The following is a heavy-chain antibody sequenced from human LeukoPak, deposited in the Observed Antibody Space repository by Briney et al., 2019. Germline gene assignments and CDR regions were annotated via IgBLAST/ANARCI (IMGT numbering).Heavy chain of an antibody. V-gene: IGHV3-30*18. Sequence: GGSLRLSCAASGFTFSSYGMHWVRQAPGKGLEWVAVISYDGSNKYYADSVKGRFTISRDNSKNTLYLQMNSLRAEDTAVYYCAKPEGGTAMVYYFDYWGQGTLVTVSS. CDR3: AKPEGGTAMVYYFDY. D-gene: IGHD5-18*01. CDR1: GFTFSSYG. J-gene: IGHJ4*02. CDR2: ISYDGSNK.